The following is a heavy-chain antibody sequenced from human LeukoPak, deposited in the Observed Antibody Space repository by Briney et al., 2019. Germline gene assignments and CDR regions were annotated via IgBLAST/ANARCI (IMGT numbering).Heavy chain of an antibody. D-gene: IGHD3-10*02. CDR1: GFTFSSYW. Sequence: GGSLTLSCAASGFTFSSYWMHWVRHAPGKGLVWLSRVNGDGNITTYADSVRGRFTISRDNAKNTLYLQMNSLRAEDTAVYYCARRGLVPAFDIWGQGTMVSVTS. CDR3: ARRGLVPAFDI. V-gene: IGHV3-74*01. J-gene: IGHJ3*02. CDR2: VNGDGNIT.